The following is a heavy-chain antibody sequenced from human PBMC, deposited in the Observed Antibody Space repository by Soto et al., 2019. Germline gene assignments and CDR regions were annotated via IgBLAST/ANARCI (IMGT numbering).Heavy chain of an antibody. D-gene: IGHD6-13*01. Sequence: QVQLQEPGPGLVKPSQTLSLTCTVSGGSISSGGYYWSWIRQHPGKGLEWIGYIYYSGSTYYNPSLKSRVTISVDTSKNQFSLKLSSVTAADTAVYYCASTDHSRYSSSWNDYYGMDVWGQGTTVTVSS. CDR1: GGSISSGGYY. J-gene: IGHJ6*02. V-gene: IGHV4-31*03. CDR3: ASTDHSRYSSSWNDYYGMDV. CDR2: IYYSGST.